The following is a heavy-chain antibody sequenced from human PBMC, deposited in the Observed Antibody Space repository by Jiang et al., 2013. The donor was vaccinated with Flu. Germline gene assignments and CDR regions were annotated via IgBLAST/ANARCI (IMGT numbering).Heavy chain of an antibody. J-gene: IGHJ3*02. CDR2: ISYSGDT. V-gene: IGHV4-30-4*08. Sequence: GSGLVKPSETLSLSCTVSGDSVNSDYRNWSWVRQPPGKGLEWIGDISYSGDTHYNPSLESRVAISVDTSKNHFSLRLKSVTAADTAMYFCARTVVVVAAIIPFDIWGRGTLVTVSS. CDR3: ARTVVVVAAIIPFDI. D-gene: IGHD2-21*01. CDR1: GDSVNSDYRN.